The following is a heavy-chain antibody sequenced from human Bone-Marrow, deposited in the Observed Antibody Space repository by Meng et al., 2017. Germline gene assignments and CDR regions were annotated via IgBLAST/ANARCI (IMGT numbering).Heavy chain of an antibody. CDR2: INPNSGGT. V-gene: IGHV1-2*06. CDR3: ARGVVGAPCD. CDR1: GYTFPGYY. D-gene: IGHD1-26*01. Sequence: QVEGVRCGGGVKKPGAPGKASCRASGYTFPGYYMHWVRQAPGQGLEWMGRINPNSGGTNYAQKFQGRVTMTRDTSISTAYMELSRLRSDDTAVYYCARGVVGAPCDWGQGTLVTVSS. J-gene: IGHJ4*02.